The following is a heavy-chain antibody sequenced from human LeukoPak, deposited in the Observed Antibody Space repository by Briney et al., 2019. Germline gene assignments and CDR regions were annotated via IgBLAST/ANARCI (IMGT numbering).Heavy chain of an antibody. J-gene: IGHJ4*02. CDR1: GYSFTSYD. V-gene: IGHV1-8*03. D-gene: IGHD1-20*01. CDR2: THPNSGDT. Sequence: ASVKVSCKASGYSFTSYDINWVRQATGQGLEWMGWTHPNSGDTGYAHNLQGRITITRDSSTATVFMELSSLRSEDTAMYYCARGRLNGNVDFWGQGTLVTVSS. CDR3: ARGRLNGNVDF.